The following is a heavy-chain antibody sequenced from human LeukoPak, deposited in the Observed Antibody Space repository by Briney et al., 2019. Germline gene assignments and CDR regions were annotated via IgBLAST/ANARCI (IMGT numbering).Heavy chain of an antibody. CDR2: INHSGST. D-gene: IGHD1-26*01. CDR3: AGLIVGATDFDY. CDR1: GFSVSGNY. Sequence: GSLRLSCAASGFSVSGNYMSWIRQPPGKGLEWIGEINHSGSTSYNPSLKSRVTISVDTSKNQFSLKLSSVTAADTAVYYCAGLIVGATDFDYWGQGTLVTVSS. J-gene: IGHJ4*02. V-gene: IGHV4-34*01.